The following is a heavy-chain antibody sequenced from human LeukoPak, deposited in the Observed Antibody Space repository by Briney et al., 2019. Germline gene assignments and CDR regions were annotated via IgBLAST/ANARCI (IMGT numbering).Heavy chain of an antibody. Sequence: HPGGSLRLSCAASEFSFKNYWMSWVRQAPGKGLEWVANIQQDGSNKFYADSVKGRFTISRDNAKNSLYLQMNSLRAEDTAVYYCASSVPTPYDIVVVVAATSFDYWGQGTLVTVSS. CDR2: IQQDGSNK. V-gene: IGHV3-7*01. D-gene: IGHD2-15*01. CDR1: EFSFKNYW. CDR3: ASSVPTPYDIVVVVAATSFDY. J-gene: IGHJ4*02.